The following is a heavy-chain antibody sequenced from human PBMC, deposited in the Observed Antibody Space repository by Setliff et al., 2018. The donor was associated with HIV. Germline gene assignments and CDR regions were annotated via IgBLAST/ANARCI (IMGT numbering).Heavy chain of an antibody. J-gene: IGHJ1*01. D-gene: IGHD2-15*01. CDR2: IYSSGST. CDR1: GDSVSSRSYY. Sequence: PSETLSLTCSVSGDSVSSRSYYWGWIRQPPGKGLEWIGSIYSSGSTYYNPSLKSRVTISVDTSKKQFSLRLSSVTAADTAVYYCARDGRHDRNRWYVTHQYFKYWGQGTLVTVSS. CDR3: ARDGRHDRNRWYVTHQYFKY. V-gene: IGHV4-39*07.